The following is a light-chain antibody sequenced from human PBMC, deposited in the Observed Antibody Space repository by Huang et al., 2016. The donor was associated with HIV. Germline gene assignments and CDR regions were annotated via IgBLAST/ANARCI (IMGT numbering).Light chain of an antibody. Sequence: DIEMTQSPDSLTVSLGARAIINCKSSQAVLKNSNKKNYLAWYQQRPGQPPKVLIYWASSRESGVPDRVSGSGSGTDFNLTTSSLQPEDLAVYYCQQYYSPPYTFGQGTRLEI. CDR3: QQYYSPPYT. V-gene: IGKV4-1*01. CDR2: WAS. J-gene: IGKJ2*01. CDR1: QAVLKNSNKKNY.